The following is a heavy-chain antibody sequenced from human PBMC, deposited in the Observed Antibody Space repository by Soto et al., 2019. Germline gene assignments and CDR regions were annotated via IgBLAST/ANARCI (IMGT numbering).Heavy chain of an antibody. D-gene: IGHD1-26*01. Sequence: EVRLVESGGGLVKPGGSLRVSCAASGFNFNTYSMNWVRQAPGKGLQWVSFISASGAYKYYADSVRGRFTISRDNAKKSVFLEMNSLPAADTAIYCCAGERSALPGARDAMDVWGQGTTVTVSS. V-gene: IGHV3-21*02. CDR1: GFNFNTYS. CDR2: ISASGAYK. CDR3: AGERSALPGARDAMDV. J-gene: IGHJ6*02.